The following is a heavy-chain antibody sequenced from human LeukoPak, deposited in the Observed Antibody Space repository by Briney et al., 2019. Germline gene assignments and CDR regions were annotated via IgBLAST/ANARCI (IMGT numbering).Heavy chain of an antibody. Sequence: ASVKVSCKASGYTFTGYYMHWVRQAPGQGLEWMGWINPNSGGTNYAQKFQGRVTMTRDTSISTAYMELSRLRSEDTAVYYCATGGSRYDYYYYYMDVWGKGTTVTVSS. J-gene: IGHJ6*03. CDR2: INPNSGGT. CDR3: ATGGSRYDYYYYYMDV. CDR1: GYTFTGYY. V-gene: IGHV1-2*02. D-gene: IGHD3-16*01.